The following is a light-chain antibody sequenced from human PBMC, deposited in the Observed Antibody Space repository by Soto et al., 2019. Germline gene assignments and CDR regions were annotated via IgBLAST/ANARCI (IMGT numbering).Light chain of an antibody. CDR2: DVN. CDR3: SSYTGSSTYVV. Sequence: QSALTQPASVSGSLGQSITISCTGTSSDVGGYNYVSWYQQHPGKAPKHMIYDVNNRPSGVSNRFSGSKSGNTASLTISGLQAEDEADYYCSSYTGSSTYVVFGGGTKLTVL. CDR1: SSDVGGYNY. V-gene: IGLV2-14*01. J-gene: IGLJ2*01.